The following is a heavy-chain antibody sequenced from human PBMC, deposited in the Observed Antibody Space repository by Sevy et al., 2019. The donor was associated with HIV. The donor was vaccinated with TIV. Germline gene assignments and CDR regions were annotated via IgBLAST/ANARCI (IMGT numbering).Heavy chain of an antibody. D-gene: IGHD2-15*01. CDR2: IKEDGSDK. CDR3: VRDRLASATDFDY. CDR1: GFTFSNYW. V-gene: IGHV3-7*01. J-gene: IGHJ4*02. Sequence: GGSLRLSCEVSGFTFSNYWMTWVRQAPGKGLEWVANIKEDGSDKYYGDSVKGRFSLSKDNAKNSLYLQMDSLRAEDTAVYYCVRDRLASATDFDYWGQGTLVTVSS.